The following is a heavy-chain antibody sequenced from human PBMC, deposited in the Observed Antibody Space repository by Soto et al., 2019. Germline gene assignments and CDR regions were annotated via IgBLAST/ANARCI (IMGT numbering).Heavy chain of an antibody. Sequence: EVQLLQSGGGLVQPGGSLRLSCTASGFSFSTYALSWVRQAPGKGLEWVSAISGGGDRTFYADSVKGRFTVSRDNSKNTLYLQVSSLTAEDTAVYYCAKVGPTVATPRFCDYWGQGNLVTVSS. V-gene: IGHV3-23*01. CDR2: ISGGGDRT. J-gene: IGHJ4*02. D-gene: IGHD4-17*01. CDR3: AKVGPTVATPRFCDY. CDR1: GFSFSTYA.